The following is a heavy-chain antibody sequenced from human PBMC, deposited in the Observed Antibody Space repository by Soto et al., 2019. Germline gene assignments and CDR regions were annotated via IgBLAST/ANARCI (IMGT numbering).Heavy chain of an antibody. Sequence: GGSLRLSCAASGFTFSSYWMTWVRQAPGKGLEWVAKIKEDGSDKYYVDSVRGRFTISRDNAKNSLFLQMNSLRAEDTAVYYCARDRGWDTLDYWGQGT. V-gene: IGHV3-7*05. CDR2: IKEDGSDK. CDR3: ARDRGWDTLDY. D-gene: IGHD6-19*01. CDR1: GFTFSSYW. J-gene: IGHJ4*02.